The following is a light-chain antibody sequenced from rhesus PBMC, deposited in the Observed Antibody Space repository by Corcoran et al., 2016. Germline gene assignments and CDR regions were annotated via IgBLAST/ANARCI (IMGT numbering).Light chain of an antibody. CDR2: SAS. V-gene: IGKV1S14*01. CDR1: QGISTY. J-gene: IGKJ1*01. Sequence: DIQMTQSPSSLSASVGDRVTITCRASQGISTYLNWYQQKPGKAPKPLIYSASNLESGVPSRFSGSGSGTDCTLTISSLQPEDFAIYYCQQHNSYPRTFGQGTKVEI. CDR3: QQHNSYPRT.